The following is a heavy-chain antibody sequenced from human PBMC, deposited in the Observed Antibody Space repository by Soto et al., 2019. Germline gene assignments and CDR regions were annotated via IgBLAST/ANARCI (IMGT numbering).Heavy chain of an antibody. CDR2: IYYSGST. CDR1: GGSVSGGSYY. J-gene: IGHJ6*02. Sequence: KPSETLSLTCTVSGGSVSGGSYYWSWIGQPPGKGLEWIGYIYYSGSTNYNPSLKSRVTISVDTSKNQFSLKLSSVTAADTAVYYCAREKLYIAAAGIYYYGMDVWGQGTTVTVSS. CDR3: AREKLYIAAAGIYYYGMDV. D-gene: IGHD6-13*01. V-gene: IGHV4-61*01.